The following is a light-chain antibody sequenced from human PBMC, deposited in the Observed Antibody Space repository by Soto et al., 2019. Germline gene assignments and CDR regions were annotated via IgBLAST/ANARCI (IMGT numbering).Light chain of an antibody. V-gene: IGKV3-11*01. CDR1: QSVSSY. CDR3: QQRSNWPPWT. CDR2: DAS. Sequence: EIVLTQSPATLSLSPGERATLSCRASQSVSSYLAWYQQKPGQAPRLLIYDASNRATGIPARFSGSGSGTDFTLTISSXXXXXXAVYYCQQRSNWPPWTFGPGTRVDXK. J-gene: IGKJ3*01.